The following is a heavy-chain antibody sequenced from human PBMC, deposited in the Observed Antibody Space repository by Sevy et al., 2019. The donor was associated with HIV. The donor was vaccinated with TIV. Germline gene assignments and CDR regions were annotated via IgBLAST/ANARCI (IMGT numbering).Heavy chain of an antibody. CDR3: AKGPLWFGESSFDY. CDR2: ISGSGGST. V-gene: IGHV3-23*01. D-gene: IGHD3-10*01. Sequence: GGSLRLSCAASGFTFSSYAMSWVRQAPGKGLQWVSAISGSGGSTYYADSVKGRFTISRDNSKNTLYLQMNSLRAEDTAVYYCAKGPLWFGESSFDYWGQGTLVTVSS. J-gene: IGHJ4*02. CDR1: GFTFSSYA.